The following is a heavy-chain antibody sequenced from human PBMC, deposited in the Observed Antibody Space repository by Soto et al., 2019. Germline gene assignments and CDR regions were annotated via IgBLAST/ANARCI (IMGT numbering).Heavy chain of an antibody. CDR1: GYTFTSYD. CDR2: MNPNSGNT. CDR3: ARGGPPYDILTGYYMTRAFDI. D-gene: IGHD3-9*01. Sequence: ASVKVSCKASGYTFTSYDINWVRQATGQGLEWMGWMNPNSGNTGYAQKFQGRVTMTRNTSISTAYMELSSLRSEDTAVYYCARGGPPYDILTGYYMTRAFDIWGQGTMVTV. V-gene: IGHV1-8*01. J-gene: IGHJ3*02.